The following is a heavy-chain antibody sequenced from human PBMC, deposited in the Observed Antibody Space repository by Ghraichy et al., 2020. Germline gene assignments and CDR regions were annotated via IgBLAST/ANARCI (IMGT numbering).Heavy chain of an antibody. CDR3: ARGHSEEELFRDAYDASDI. Sequence: ASVKVSCRGSGYTFTRYLIHWVRQAPGQGLEWMGIINPRGGGTNYAQNFQGRITMTRETSTSTVYMELSSLRSEDTAVYYCARGHSEEELFRDAYDASDIWGQGTTVTVSS. D-gene: IGHD3-10*01. J-gene: IGHJ3*02. V-gene: IGHV1-46*01. CDR1: GYTFTRYL. CDR2: INPRGGGT.